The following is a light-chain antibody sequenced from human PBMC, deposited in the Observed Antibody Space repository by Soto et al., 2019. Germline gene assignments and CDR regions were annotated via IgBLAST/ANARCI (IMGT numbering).Light chain of an antibody. V-gene: IGKV3-15*01. CDR1: PSISSD. Sequence: EIVMTQSPATLSVSPGERATLACRASPSISSDLAWYQKKPGQAPRLLIYGASTRASDAPARFSGSGSGTDFTLNITSLQSEDLAVYDGQQYYNRLWTFGQGTKVEIK. J-gene: IGKJ1*01. CDR2: GAS. CDR3: QQYYNRLWT.